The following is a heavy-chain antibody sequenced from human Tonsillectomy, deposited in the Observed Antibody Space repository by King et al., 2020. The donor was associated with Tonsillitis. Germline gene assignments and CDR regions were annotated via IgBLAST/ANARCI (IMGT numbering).Heavy chain of an antibody. J-gene: IGHJ4*02. V-gene: IGHV3-30*18. CDR2: ISNDGSNK. D-gene: IGHD3/OR15-3a*01. Sequence: QLVQSGGGVVQPGRSLRLSCAASGFTFSNYGMHWVRQAPGKGLEWVAVISNDGSNKYYADSVKGRFTISRDNSKKTLYLQMNSLRPEDTAVYYCAKDRDWGYFDYWGQGTLVTVSS. CDR1: GFTFSNYG. CDR3: AKDRDWGYFDY.